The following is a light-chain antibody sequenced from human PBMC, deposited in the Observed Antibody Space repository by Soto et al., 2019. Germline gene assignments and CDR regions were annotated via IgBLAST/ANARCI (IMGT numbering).Light chain of an antibody. J-gene: IGKJ1*01. CDR3: QQYGSSPPRT. CDR1: QSVSSNS. Sequence: EFVLTQSPGTLSLSPGERATLSCRASQSVSSNSLAWYQQKPGQAPRLLIYGASSRATGIPDRFSGSGSGTDFTLTISRLEPEDFAVYYCQQYGSSPPRTFGQGTKVEIK. V-gene: IGKV3-20*01. CDR2: GAS.